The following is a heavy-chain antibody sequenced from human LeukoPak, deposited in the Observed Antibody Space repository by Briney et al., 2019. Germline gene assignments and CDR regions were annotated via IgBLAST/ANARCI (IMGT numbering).Heavy chain of an antibody. CDR2: INPSRGST. Sequence: ASVKVSCKASGYTFSSYYMHWVRQAPGQGLEWMGIINPSRGSTSYAQKFQGRVTMTRDTSTSTVYMELSSLRSEDTAVYYCARDLGYCSSTSCYTSPEFDYWGQGTLVTVSS. D-gene: IGHD2-2*02. V-gene: IGHV1-46*01. CDR1: GYTFSSYY. J-gene: IGHJ4*02. CDR3: ARDLGYCSSTSCYTSPEFDY.